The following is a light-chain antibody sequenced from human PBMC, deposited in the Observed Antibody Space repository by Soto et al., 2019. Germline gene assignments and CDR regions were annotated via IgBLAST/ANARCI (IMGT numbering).Light chain of an antibody. CDR1: SSNIGAGYD. Sequence: QSVLTQPPSVSGAPGQRVTISCTGSSSNIGAGYDVHWYQQLPGTAPKLLIYGNSNRPSGVPDRFSGSKSGTSGSLAITGLQAEDEADYYCCSYGGSYTWVFGGGTQLTVL. V-gene: IGLV1-40*01. J-gene: IGLJ3*02. CDR2: GNS. CDR3: CSYGGSYTWV.